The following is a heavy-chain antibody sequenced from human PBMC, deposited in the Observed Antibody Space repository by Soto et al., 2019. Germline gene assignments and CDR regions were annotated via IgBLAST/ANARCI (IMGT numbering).Heavy chain of an antibody. CDR2: ISGSGGGT. Sequence: EVQLLESGGGLVQPGGSLRLSCEASGFTFSTYAMSWVRQAPGKGLEWVSSISGSGGGTYYADSVKGRFTISRDNSKNTLSLRMISRRAEDTAAYYCSRLRYSSSAYYMDVWGKGTTVTVSS. J-gene: IGHJ6*03. V-gene: IGHV3-23*01. D-gene: IGHD6-6*01. CDR3: SRLRYSSSAYYMDV. CDR1: GFTFSTYA.